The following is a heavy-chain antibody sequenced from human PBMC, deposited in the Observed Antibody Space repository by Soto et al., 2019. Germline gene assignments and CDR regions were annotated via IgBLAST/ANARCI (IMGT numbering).Heavy chain of an antibody. CDR1: GYAFTGYY. Sequence: ASVKVSCKSSGYAFTGYYIHWVRQAPGQGLEWMGWINPNSGDTNYAQKFQGRVTMTTDTSTSTAYMELRSLRSDDTAVYYCATFGNHIAAASGDYWGQGTLVTVSS. CDR2: INPNSGDT. J-gene: IGHJ4*02. D-gene: IGHD6-13*01. V-gene: IGHV1-2*02. CDR3: ATFGNHIAAASGDY.